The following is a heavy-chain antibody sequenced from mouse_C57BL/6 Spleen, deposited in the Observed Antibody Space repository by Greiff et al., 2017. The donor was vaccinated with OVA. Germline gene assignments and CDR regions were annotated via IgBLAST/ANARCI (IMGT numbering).Heavy chain of an antibody. V-gene: IGHV1-76*01. CDR2: IYPGSGNT. D-gene: IGHD2-5*01. Sequence: VQLQQSGAELVRPGASVKLSCKASGYTFTDYYINWVKQRPGQGLEWIARIYPGSGNTYYNEKFKGKATLTAEKSSSTAYMQLSSLTSEDSAVYFCARKGAYYSNPIDYWGQGTTLTGSS. J-gene: IGHJ2*01. CDR3: ARKGAYYSNPIDY. CDR1: GYTFTDYY.